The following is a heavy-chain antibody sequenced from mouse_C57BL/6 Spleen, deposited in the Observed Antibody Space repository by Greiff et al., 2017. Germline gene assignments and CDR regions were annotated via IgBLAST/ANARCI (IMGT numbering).Heavy chain of an antibody. Sequence: EVQGVESGGDLVKPGGSLKLSCAASGFTFSSYGMSWVRQTPDKRLEWVATISSGGSYTNYPDSVKGRFTISRDNAKNTLYLQMSSLKSEDTAMYYCARTSPLGSGSSPFDCWGQGTTLTVSS. CDR2: ISSGGSYT. V-gene: IGHV5-6*01. CDR3: ARTSPLGSGSSPFDC. D-gene: IGHD1-1*01. J-gene: IGHJ2*01. CDR1: GFTFSSYG.